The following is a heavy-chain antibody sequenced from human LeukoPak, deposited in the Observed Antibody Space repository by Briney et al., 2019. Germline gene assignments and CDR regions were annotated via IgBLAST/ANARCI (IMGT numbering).Heavy chain of an antibody. CDR1: GFTFSSYS. V-gene: IGHV3-48*02. D-gene: IGHD3-3*01. CDR3: ARDYYDFWSGYFATGSQQYNWFDP. Sequence: PGGSLRLSCAASGFTFSSYSMNWVRQAPGKGLEWVSYISSSSSTIYYADSVKGRFTISRDNAKNSLYLQMNSLRDEDTAVYYCARDYYDFWSGYFATGSQQYNWFDPWGQGTLVTVSS. CDR2: ISSSSSTI. J-gene: IGHJ5*02.